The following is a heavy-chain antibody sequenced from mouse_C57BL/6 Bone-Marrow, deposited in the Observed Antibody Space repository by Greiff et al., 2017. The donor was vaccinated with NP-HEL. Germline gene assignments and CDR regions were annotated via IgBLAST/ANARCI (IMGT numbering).Heavy chain of an antibody. Sequence: VQLQQSGAELVKPGASVKLSCKASGYTFTSYWMHWVKQRPGQGLEWIGMIHPNSGSTNYNEKFKSKATLTVDKSSSTAYMQLSSLTSEDSAVYYCARSDPGRFAYWGQGTLVTVSA. V-gene: IGHV1-64*01. CDR1: GYTFTSYW. J-gene: IGHJ3*01. CDR3: ARSDPGRFAY. CDR2: IHPNSGST.